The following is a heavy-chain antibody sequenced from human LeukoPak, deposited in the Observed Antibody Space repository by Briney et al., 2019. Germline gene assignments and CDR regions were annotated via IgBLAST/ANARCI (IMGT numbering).Heavy chain of an antibody. J-gene: IGHJ3*02. Sequence: SETLSLTCTVSGGSISSYYWSWIRQPPGKGLEWIGYIYYSGSTNYNPSLKSRVTTSVDTSKNQFSLKLSSVTAADTAVYYCASSITMVRGDDAFDIWGQGTMVTVSS. CDR3: ASSITMVRGDDAFDI. CDR1: GGSISSYY. D-gene: IGHD3-10*01. V-gene: IGHV4-59*01. CDR2: IYYSGST.